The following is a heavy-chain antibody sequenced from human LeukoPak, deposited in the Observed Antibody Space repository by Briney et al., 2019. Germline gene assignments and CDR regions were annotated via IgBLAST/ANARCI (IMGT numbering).Heavy chain of an antibody. J-gene: IGHJ4*02. CDR1: GFTFDHYA. CDR2: ISWNSGVI. CDR3: AKVRPPGSYYNLAIDY. D-gene: IGHD3-10*01. Sequence: SLSLSCAASGFTFDHYAMLWVRQARGRGLEGVSGISWNSGVIDYADSVKGRFTISTDTAKNSLYLQMISLRVEDTALYYCAKVRPPGSYYNLAIDYWGQGTLVTVSS. V-gene: IGHV3-9*01.